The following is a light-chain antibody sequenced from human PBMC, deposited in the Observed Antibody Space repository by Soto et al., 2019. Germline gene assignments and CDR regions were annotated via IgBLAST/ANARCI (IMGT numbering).Light chain of an antibody. CDR1: QSVFSNSNNKKY. J-gene: IGKJ1*01. CDR3: QQYYSTPWT. V-gene: IGKV4-1*01. CDR2: WAS. Sequence: DIVMTQSADSLAVSLGERATINCRSSQSVFSNSNNKKYLAWYQQKKGQTPKLLIHWASIRESGVPDRFSGSGSGTDFTLTINRLQAEDVAVYYCQQYYSTPWTFGQGTKVDIK.